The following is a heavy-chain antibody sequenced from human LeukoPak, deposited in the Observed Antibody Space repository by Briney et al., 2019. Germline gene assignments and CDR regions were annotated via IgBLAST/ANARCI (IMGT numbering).Heavy chain of an antibody. Sequence: GGSLRLSCAASGFTFSSYWMSWVRQAPGKGLEWVSIIGSGGDTYYADSVKGRFTISRDNSKNTLYLQMNSLRAEDTAVYYCAKARGATYGTYYFDYWGQGTLVTVSS. J-gene: IGHJ4*02. V-gene: IGHV3-23*01. D-gene: IGHD4/OR15-4a*01. CDR2: IGSGGDT. CDR3: AKARGATYGTYYFDY. CDR1: GFTFSSYW.